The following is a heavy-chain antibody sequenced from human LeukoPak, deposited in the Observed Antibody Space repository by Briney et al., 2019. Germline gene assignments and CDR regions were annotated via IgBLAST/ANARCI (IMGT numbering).Heavy chain of an antibody. CDR2: IWYDGSNK. D-gene: IGHD4-17*01. CDR3: ARARTTRGFDY. CDR1: GFTFNSYG. J-gene: IGHJ4*02. Sequence: QPGRSLRLSCAASGFTFNSYGIHWVRQAPGKGLEWVAFIWYDGSNKYYADSVKGRFTISRDNSKNTLYLQMSSLRAEDTAVYYCARARTTRGFDYWGQGTLLTVSS. V-gene: IGHV3-33*01.